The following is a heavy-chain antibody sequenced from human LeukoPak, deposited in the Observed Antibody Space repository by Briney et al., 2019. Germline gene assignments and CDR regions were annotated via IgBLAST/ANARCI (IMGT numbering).Heavy chain of an antibody. V-gene: IGHV4-59*01. Sequence: PSETLSLTCTVSGGSIGSYYWSWIRQPPGKGLEWNGYIYSSGSTNYNPSLMSRVTISVDTSKNQFSLKLSSVTAADTAVYYWASSTVNYYYYGMDVWGKGTTVTVSS. J-gene: IGHJ6*04. CDR1: GGSIGSYY. D-gene: IGHD4-17*01. CDR2: IYSSGST. CDR3: ASSTVNYYYYGMDV.